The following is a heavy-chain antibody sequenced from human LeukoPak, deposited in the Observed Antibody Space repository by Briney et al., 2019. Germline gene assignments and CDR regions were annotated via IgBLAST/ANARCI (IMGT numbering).Heavy chain of an antibody. Sequence: VGALRVSCAAPVVSFSEDYMCCGRQALGGGLWCGSYIIGIVVTIYYAESLKGRFNISRDNAKNSLYLQMNSLTAEDTAVYYCAREMTAITSFDYWGQGTLVTVSS. V-gene: IGHV3-11*01. CDR2: IIGIVVTI. CDR3: AREMTAITSFDY. D-gene: IGHD2-21*02. J-gene: IGHJ4*02. CDR1: VVSFSEDY.